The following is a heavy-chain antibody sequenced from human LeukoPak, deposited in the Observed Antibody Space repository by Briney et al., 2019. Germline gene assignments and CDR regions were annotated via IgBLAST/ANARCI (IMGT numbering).Heavy chain of an antibody. Sequence: GGXLRLSWAASAFPFSSCWMSWVRQAPGKGLEWVANIKQDGSEEYYVDSVKGRFTISRDNAKNSLYLQMNSLRVEDTAVYYCAKDSEYSSGWFDGFDIWGQGAMVTASP. D-gene: IGHD6-19*01. J-gene: IGHJ3*02. CDR2: IKQDGSEE. CDR3: AKDSEYSSGWFDGFDI. CDR1: AFPFSSCW. V-gene: IGHV3-7*01.